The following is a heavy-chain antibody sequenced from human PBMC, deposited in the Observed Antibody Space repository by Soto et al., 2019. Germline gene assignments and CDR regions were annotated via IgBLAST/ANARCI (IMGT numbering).Heavy chain of an antibody. CDR2: INHSGST. Sequence: SETLSLTCAVYGGSFSGYYWSWIRQPPGKGLEWIGEINHSGSTNYNPSLKSRVTISVDTSKNQFSLKLSSVTAADTAVYYCARDHTTAAAGIDYWGKGTLVTVSS. D-gene: IGHD6-13*01. CDR3: ARDHTTAAAGIDY. V-gene: IGHV4-34*01. CDR1: GGSFSGYY. J-gene: IGHJ4*02.